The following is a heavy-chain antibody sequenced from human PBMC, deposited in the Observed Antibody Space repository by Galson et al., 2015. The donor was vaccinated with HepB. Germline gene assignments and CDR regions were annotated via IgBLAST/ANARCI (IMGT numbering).Heavy chain of an antibody. CDR1: GFTCSNYF. CDR3: ARGNSGWSLDY. D-gene: IGHD6-19*01. Sequence: SLRPSCAAYGFTCSNYFMDGGRHAPGTALVCVSLISFDGSIGYYADSVKGRFTISRDNSKNTLYLQINSLRPDDRAVYYCARGNSGWSLDYWGQGTLVTVSS. J-gene: IGHJ4*02. CDR2: ISFDGSIG. V-gene: IGHV3-30*03.